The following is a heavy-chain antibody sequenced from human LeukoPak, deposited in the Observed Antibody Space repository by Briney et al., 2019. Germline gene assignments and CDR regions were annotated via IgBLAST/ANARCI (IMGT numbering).Heavy chain of an antibody. CDR1: GDSISNNYY. D-gene: IGHD6-13*01. V-gene: IGHV4-61*05. Sequence: PSETLSLTCTVSGDSISNNYYWGWIRPPPGKGLEWIGYIYYSGSTNYNPSLKSRVTMSVDTSKNQFSLKLSSVTDADTAVYYCAGSPSIAAAGTFQDYWGQGTLVTVSS. CDR3: AGSPSIAAAGTFQDY. J-gene: IGHJ4*02. CDR2: IYYSGST.